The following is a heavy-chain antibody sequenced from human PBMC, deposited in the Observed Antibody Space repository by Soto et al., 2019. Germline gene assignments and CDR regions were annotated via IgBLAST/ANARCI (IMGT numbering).Heavy chain of an antibody. J-gene: IGHJ4*02. V-gene: IGHV3-30-3*01. CDR3: ARWTYYYDSGGYR. CDR2: ISHDGSKK. D-gene: IGHD3-22*01. Sequence: QVQLVESGGGVVQPGRSRRLSCAASGFTFNTYPMHWVRQAPGKGLEWVALISHDGSKKYYADSVKGRFTISRDNSENTLYLQLNNRRAEDKAVYYCARWTYYYDSGGYRWGQGTLVTVSS. CDR1: GFTFNTYP.